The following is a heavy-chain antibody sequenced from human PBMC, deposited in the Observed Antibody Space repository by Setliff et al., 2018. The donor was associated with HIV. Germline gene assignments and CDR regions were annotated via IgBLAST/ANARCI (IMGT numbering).Heavy chain of an antibody. CDR1: GFSFSDYH. V-gene: IGHV3-30*01. Sequence: GESLKISCAASGFSFSDYHMTWVRQAPGKGLEWVAVISYDGSNKYYADSVKGRFTISRDNSKNTLYLQMNSLRAEDTAVYYCARSVIGYYYYGMDVWGQGTLVTVSS. J-gene: IGHJ6*02. CDR2: ISYDGSNK. CDR3: ARSVIGYYYYGMDV. D-gene: IGHD3-10*01.